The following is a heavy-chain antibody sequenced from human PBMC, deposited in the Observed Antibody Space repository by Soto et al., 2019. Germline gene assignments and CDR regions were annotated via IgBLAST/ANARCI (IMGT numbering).Heavy chain of an antibody. Sequence: GSGPTLVNPTQTLALTCTFSGFSLTTYGVGVGWIRQPPGKALDWLAVVYWDDDKRYSPSLNSRLTITKDTSKNQVVLTMTNMDPVDTGTYYCAHIFNSHSGNYRYFDDRGQGTLVTVPQ. CDR1: GFSLTTYGVG. D-gene: IGHD3-16*02. V-gene: IGHV2-5*02. CDR2: VYWDDDK. J-gene: IGHJ4*02. CDR3: AHIFNSHSGNYRYFDD.